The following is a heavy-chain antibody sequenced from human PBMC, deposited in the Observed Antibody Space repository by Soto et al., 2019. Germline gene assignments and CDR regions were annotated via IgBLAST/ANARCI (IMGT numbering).Heavy chain of an antibody. CDR1: GFTFSSYG. CDR2: IWYDGSNK. CDR3: ARDSHVGSGWQLTADY. V-gene: IGHV3-33*01. J-gene: IGHJ4*02. D-gene: IGHD6-19*01. Sequence: PGGSLRLSCAASGFTFSSYGMHWVRQAPGKGLEWVVVIWYDGSNKYYAESVKGRFTISRDNSKNTLYLQMNNLRAEDTAVYYCARDSHVGSGWQLTADYWGQGTLVTVSS.